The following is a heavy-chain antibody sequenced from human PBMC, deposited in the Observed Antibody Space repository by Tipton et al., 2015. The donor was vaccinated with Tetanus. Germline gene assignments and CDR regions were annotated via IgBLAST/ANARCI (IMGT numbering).Heavy chain of an antibody. D-gene: IGHD5-24*01. CDR1: GDSMSPYY. J-gene: IGHJ4*02. CDR2: VSSSGAS. V-gene: IGHV4-59*01. CDR3: ARANFESSKKGPFDS. Sequence: TLSLTCTISGDSMSPYYWGWLRQPPGKGLEWLAYVSSSGASNSNYSLKSRITVSRDTSKNHFSLRLASVTAADTAVYFCARANFESSKKGPFDSWGQGTLVIVSA.